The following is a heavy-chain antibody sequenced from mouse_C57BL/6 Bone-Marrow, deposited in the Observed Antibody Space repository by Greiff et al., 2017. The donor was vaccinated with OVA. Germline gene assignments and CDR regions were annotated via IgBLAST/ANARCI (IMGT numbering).Heavy chain of an antibody. CDR1: GYTFTDYN. J-gene: IGHJ4*01. D-gene: IGHD1-1*01. CDR3: ARNQFTTVVAKAMDY. Sequence: EVQLQQSGPELVKPGASVKIPCKASGYTFTDYNMDWVKQSHGKSLEWIGDINPNNGGTIYNQKFKGKATLTVDKSSSTAYMELRSLTSEDTAVYYCARNQFTTVVAKAMDYWGQGTSVTVSS. CDR2: INPNNGGT. V-gene: IGHV1-18*01.